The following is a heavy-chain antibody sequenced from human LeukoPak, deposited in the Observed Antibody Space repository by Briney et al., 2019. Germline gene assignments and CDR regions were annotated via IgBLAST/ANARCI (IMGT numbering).Heavy chain of an antibody. D-gene: IGHD3-10*01. J-gene: IGHJ3*02. CDR1: GLTFSSYS. Sequence: PGGSLRLSCAASGLTFSSYSMSWVRQAPGKGLEWVSSISSSGGNTYYPDSVKGRFTISRDNSKNTMYLQMNSLRAEDTAVYYCAKDSGTMVRGGYDAFDIWGQGTMVTVSS. CDR2: ISSSGGNT. V-gene: IGHV3-23*01. CDR3: AKDSGTMVRGGYDAFDI.